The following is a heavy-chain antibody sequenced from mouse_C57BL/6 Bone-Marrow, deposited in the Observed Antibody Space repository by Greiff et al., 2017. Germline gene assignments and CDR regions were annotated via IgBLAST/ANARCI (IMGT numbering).Heavy chain of an antibody. CDR3: ARRRIYYDCDDAMDY. D-gene: IGHD2-4*01. V-gene: IGHV1-64*01. Sequence: VQLQQSGAELVKPGASVKLSCKASGYTFTSYWMHWVKQRPGQGLEWIGMIHPNSGSTNYNEKFKSKATLTVDKSSSTAYMQLISLTSEDSAVYYCARRRIYYDCDDAMDYWGQGTSVTVSS. CDR2: IHPNSGST. CDR1: GYTFTSYW. J-gene: IGHJ4*01.